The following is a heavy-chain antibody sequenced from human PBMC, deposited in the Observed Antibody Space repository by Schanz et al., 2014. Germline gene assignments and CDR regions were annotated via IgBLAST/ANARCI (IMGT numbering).Heavy chain of an antibody. D-gene: IGHD1-26*01. CDR3: AKYGTGKGVSFEY. J-gene: IGHJ4*02. CDR2: MSPDGTSI. Sequence: EVQLVESGGGLVQPGGSLRLSCAASGFTFSVNWMHWVRQAPGKGVVWVSRMSPDGTSIFYADSVKGRFTISRDNSNNMVYLQMNSLTAEDTAVYYCAKYGTGKGVSFEYWGQGTLVTVSS. V-gene: IGHV3-74*01. CDR1: GFTFSVNW.